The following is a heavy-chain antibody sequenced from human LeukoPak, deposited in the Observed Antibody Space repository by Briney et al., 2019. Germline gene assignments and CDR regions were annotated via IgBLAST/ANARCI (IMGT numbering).Heavy chain of an antibody. CDR3: ARNGRVRRVVKDLFEY. J-gene: IGHJ4*02. CDR2: VSPYNGNT. D-gene: IGHD3-10*01. V-gene: IGHV1-18*01. Sequence: ASVKVSCKTSGYTFTDYDITWVRQAPGQGLEWMGRVSPYNGNTYYSQTFQGRVTITKDTSTGTAYLDLKNLRADDTAMYHCARNGRVRRVVKDLFEYWGQGTLVAVSS. CDR1: GYTFTDYD.